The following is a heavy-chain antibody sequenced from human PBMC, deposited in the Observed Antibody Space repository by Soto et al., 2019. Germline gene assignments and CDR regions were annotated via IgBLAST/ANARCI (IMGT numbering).Heavy chain of an antibody. CDR2: IIPILGTA. Sequence: QVQLVQSGAEVKKPGSXXXVXXXASGTTVXXYTIXWVRQAPGQGLEWMGRIIPILGTANYAQKFQGRVTITADKSTSTAYMEQSSLKSEXTAVXXXXXXXXXXXXXSDSWGQGTLVTVSS. CDR1: GTTVXXYT. J-gene: IGHJ5*01. V-gene: IGHV1-69*08. CDR3: XXXXXXXXXXSDS.